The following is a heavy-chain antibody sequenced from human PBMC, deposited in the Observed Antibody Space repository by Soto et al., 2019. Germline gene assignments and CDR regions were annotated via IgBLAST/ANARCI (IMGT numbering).Heavy chain of an antibody. Sequence: ASVKVSCKASGYTFTSYGISWVRQAPGQGLEWMGWISAYNGNTNYAQKLQGRVTMTTDTSTSTAYMELRSLRSDDTAVYYCARDRGVDHILTGYYDYYYGMDVWGQGTTVTVS. D-gene: IGHD3-9*01. J-gene: IGHJ6*02. V-gene: IGHV1-18*01. CDR2: ISAYNGNT. CDR3: ARDRGVDHILTGYYDYYYGMDV. CDR1: GYTFTSYG.